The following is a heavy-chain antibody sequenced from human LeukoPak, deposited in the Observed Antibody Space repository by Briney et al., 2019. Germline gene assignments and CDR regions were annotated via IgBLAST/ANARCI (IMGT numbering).Heavy chain of an antibody. D-gene: IGHD1-1*01. Sequence: GVSLRLSCAASGFTFSNAWMSWVRQAPGKGLEWVGRIKSKTDGGTTDYAAPVRGRFTISRDDSKNTLYLQMNSLKTEDTAVYYCTTDYNWNDEHYYYYYGMDVWGQGTTVTVSS. J-gene: IGHJ6*02. CDR2: IKSKTDGGTT. V-gene: IGHV3-15*01. CDR1: GFTFSNAW. CDR3: TTDYNWNDEHYYYYYGMDV.